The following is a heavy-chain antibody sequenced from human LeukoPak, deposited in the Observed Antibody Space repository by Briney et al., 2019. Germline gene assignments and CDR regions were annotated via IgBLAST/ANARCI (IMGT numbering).Heavy chain of an antibody. V-gene: IGHV4-34*01. CDR1: GGSFSGYY. CDR2: INHSGST. CDR3: ARRGYSCSSDV. D-gene: IGHD6-6*01. Sequence: PSETLSLTCAVYGGSFSGYYWSWIRQPPGKGLEWIGEINHSGSTNYNPSLKSRVTISIDTSKNQFSLKLTSVTAADTAVYYCARRGYSCSSDVWGKGTTVTVSS. J-gene: IGHJ6*04.